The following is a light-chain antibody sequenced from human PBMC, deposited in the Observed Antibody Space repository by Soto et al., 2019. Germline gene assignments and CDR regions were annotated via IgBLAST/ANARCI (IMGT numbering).Light chain of an antibody. J-gene: IGLJ3*02. CDR2: EVS. Sequence: QSALTQPASVSGSPGQSITISCTGTSSDVGGYNYVSWHQQHPGKAPKLMIYEVSNRPSGVSNRFSGSKSGNTASLTISGLQAEAEADYYCSSYTSTSTQVFGGGTKLTVL. V-gene: IGLV2-14*01. CDR3: SSYTSTSTQV. CDR1: SSDVGGYNY.